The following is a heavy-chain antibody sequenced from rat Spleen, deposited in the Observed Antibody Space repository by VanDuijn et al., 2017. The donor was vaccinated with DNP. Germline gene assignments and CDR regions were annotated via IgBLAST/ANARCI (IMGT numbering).Heavy chain of an antibody. Sequence: EVQLVESGGDLVQPGRSLKLSCVASGFTFNKYWMTWIRQVPGKGLEWVAAITSSGDSTYSPDSVKGRFTISRDNANGTLYLQMDNLRSEDTATYFCATYYGFNSYFFDYWGQGVMVTVSS. V-gene: IGHV5-31*01. J-gene: IGHJ2*01. CDR1: GFTFNKYW. D-gene: IGHD1-9*01. CDR2: ITSSGDST. CDR3: ATYYGFNSYFFDY.